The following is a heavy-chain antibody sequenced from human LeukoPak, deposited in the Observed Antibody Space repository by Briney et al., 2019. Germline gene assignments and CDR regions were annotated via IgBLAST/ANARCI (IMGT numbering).Heavy chain of an antibody. D-gene: IGHD3-10*01. J-gene: IGHJ5*02. V-gene: IGHV1-2*02. Sequence: GASVKVSCKASGYTFTGYYMHWVRQAPGQGLEWMGWINPNSGGTNYAQKFQGRVTMTRDTSISTAYMELSRLRSDDTAVYYCARVGITMVRGVSRWFDPWGQGTLVTVSS. CDR2: INPNSGGT. CDR1: GYTFTGYY. CDR3: ARVGITMVRGVSRWFDP.